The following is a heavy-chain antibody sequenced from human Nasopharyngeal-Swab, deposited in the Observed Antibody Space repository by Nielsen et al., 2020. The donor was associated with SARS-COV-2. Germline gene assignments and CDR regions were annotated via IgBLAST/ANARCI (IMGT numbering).Heavy chain of an antibody. CDR3: ARGGVVVVAATLYYYYGMDV. J-gene: IGHJ6*02. D-gene: IGHD2-15*01. Sequence: WIRQPPGKGLEWVAVISYDGINKYYADSVKGRFTIPRDNSKNTLYLQMNSLRAEDTAVYYCARGGVVVVAATLYYYYGMDVWGQGTTVTVSS. V-gene: IGHV3-30-3*01. CDR2: ISYDGINK.